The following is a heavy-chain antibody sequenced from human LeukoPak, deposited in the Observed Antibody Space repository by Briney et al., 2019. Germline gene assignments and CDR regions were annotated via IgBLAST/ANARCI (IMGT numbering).Heavy chain of an antibody. CDR3: AKSRGWGLRLGGPEY. CDR2: ISSSSSYI. Sequence: GGSLRLSCAASGFTFSSYSMNWVRQAPGKGLEWVSSISSSSSYIYYADSVKGRFSVSRDNSKNTVYLQMMSLRTEDTAVYYCAKSRGWGLRLGGPEYWGPGTLVTVSS. D-gene: IGHD3-16*01. J-gene: IGHJ4*02. V-gene: IGHV3-21*01. CDR1: GFTFSSYS.